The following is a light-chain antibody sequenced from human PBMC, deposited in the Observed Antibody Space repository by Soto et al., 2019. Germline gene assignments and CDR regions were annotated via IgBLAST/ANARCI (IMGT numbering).Light chain of an antibody. CDR2: WAS. CDR3: QQYCSTPPT. Sequence: IVMTQSPDCLAVSLGERTTMNCRSSQSVLYSSNNNHALAWYQQKPGQSPKLLFYWASARESGVPDRFSGTGSGTDFTLTINSLQPEDVAVYYCQQYCSTPPTFGGGTRVEIK. J-gene: IGKJ4*01. CDR1: QSVLYSSNNNHA. V-gene: IGKV4-1*01.